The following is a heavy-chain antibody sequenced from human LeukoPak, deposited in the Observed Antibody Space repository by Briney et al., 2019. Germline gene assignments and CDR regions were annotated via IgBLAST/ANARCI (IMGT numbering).Heavy chain of an antibody. Sequence: SETLSLTCTVSGGSISSYYWSWIRQPPGKGLEWIGYIYYSGSTNYNPSLKSRVTISVDTSKNQFSLKLSSVTAADTSVYYCAREVYRSGGGGAIDIWGQGTMVTVSS. J-gene: IGHJ3*02. CDR1: GGSISSYY. D-gene: IGHD6-19*01. CDR2: IYYSGST. V-gene: IGHV4-59*01. CDR3: AREVYRSGGGGAIDI.